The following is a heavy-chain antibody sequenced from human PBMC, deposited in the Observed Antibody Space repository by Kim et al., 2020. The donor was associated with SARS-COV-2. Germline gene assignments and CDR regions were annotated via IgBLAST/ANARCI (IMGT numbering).Heavy chain of an antibody. CDR1: GFTFSSYS. CDR3: VREDRSGHYYGLDV. V-gene: IGHV3-21*01. Sequence: GGSLRLSCAASGFTFSSYSMIWVRQAPGKGLEWVSTITSNSNYIYYATSVKGRFTISRDNAKHSLYLQMNSLRAEDTAVYFCVREDRSGHYYGLDVGGQG. CDR2: ITSNSNYI. J-gene: IGHJ6*02.